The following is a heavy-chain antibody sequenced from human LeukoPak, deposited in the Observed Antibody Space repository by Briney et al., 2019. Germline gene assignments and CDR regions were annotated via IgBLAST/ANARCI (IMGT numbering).Heavy chain of an antibody. CDR3: AKDITMIVVVMDAFDI. J-gene: IGHJ3*02. V-gene: IGHV3-23*01. Sequence: GGSLRLSCVASAFTFSSYAMSWVRQDPGKGLEWVSAISGSGGRTYYADSVKGRFTISRDNSKNTLYLQMNSLRAEDTAVYYCAKDITMIVVVMDAFDIWGQGTMVTVSS. CDR2: ISGSGGRT. D-gene: IGHD3-22*01. CDR1: AFTFSSYA.